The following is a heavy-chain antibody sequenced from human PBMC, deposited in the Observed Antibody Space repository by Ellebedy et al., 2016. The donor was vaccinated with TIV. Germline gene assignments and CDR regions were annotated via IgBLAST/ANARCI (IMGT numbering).Heavy chain of an antibody. D-gene: IGHD2-15*01. V-gene: IGHV3-43*02. J-gene: IGHJ6*02. CDR1: GFIFDDYA. CDR2: ISGDGGST. CDR3: AKSTERWNGMDV. Sequence: PGGSLRLSCAASGFIFDDYAMHWVRQTPGKGLEWVSLISGDGGSTYYADSVKGRFTISRDNSKNFLYLQMNSLRTEDTALYYCAKSTERWNGMDVWGQGTTVTVSS.